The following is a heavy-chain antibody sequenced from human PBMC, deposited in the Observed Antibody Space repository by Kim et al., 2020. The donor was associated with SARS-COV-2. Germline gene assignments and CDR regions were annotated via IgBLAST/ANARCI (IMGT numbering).Heavy chain of an antibody. Sequence: GGSLRLSCAASGFTFDDYAMHWVRQAPGKGLEWVSGISWNSGSIGYADSVKGRFTISRDNAKNSLYLQMNSLRAEDTALYYCAKAFRGVGATTDDPFDYWGQGTLVTVSS. V-gene: IGHV3-9*01. CDR2: ISWNSGSI. D-gene: IGHD1-26*01. J-gene: IGHJ4*02. CDR1: GFTFDDYA. CDR3: AKAFRGVGATTDDPFDY.